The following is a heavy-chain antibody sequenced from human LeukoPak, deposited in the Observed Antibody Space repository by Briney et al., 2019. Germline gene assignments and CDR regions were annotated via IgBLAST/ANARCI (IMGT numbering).Heavy chain of an antibody. Sequence: PGGSLRLSCAASGFTFSSYGMHWVRQAPGKGLEWVAFIRYDGSNKYYADSVKGRFTISRGNSKNTLYLQMNSLRAEDTAVYYCAKDGFLEWLSDYWGQGTLVTASS. CDR3: AKDGFLEWLSDY. CDR1: GFTFSSYG. CDR2: IRYDGSNK. J-gene: IGHJ4*02. D-gene: IGHD3-3*01. V-gene: IGHV3-30*02.